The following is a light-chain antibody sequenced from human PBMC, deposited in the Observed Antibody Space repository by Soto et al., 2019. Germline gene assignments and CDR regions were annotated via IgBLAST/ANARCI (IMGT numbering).Light chain of an antibody. CDR2: AAF. Sequence: DIQLTQSPSFLSASVGDRVTITCRASQGISSYLAWYQQKPGKAPKLLIYAAFTLQSGVPSRFSGSGSGTEFTLTISGLQPEDFATYYCQQLNSYPFLTFGGGTKVEIK. CDR3: QQLNSYPFLT. V-gene: IGKV1-9*01. CDR1: QGISSY. J-gene: IGKJ4*01.